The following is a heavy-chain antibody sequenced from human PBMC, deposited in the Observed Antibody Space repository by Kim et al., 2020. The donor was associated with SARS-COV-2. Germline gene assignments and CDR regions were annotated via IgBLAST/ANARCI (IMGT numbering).Heavy chain of an antibody. CDR3: AKSFSGSYFGYDY. CDR1: GFTFNNYG. Sequence: GGSLRLSCAASGFTFNNYGMHWVRQAPGKGLEWVAVISYDGSNKYYADSVKGRFTISRDNSKNTLYLQMNSLRIEDTAVYYCAKSFSGSYFGYDYWGQGTLCTVSS. V-gene: IGHV3-30*18. J-gene: IGHJ4*02. CDR2: ISYDGSNK. D-gene: IGHD1-26*01.